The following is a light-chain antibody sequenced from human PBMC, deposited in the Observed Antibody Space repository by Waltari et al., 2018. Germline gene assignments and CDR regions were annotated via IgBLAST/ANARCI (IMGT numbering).Light chain of an antibody. Sequence: SYVLTQPPSVSVAPGPTARITWWGSNIGHRGGSWYQQKPGQAPQLVIYDESDRPSGIPDRFSGSKSGTTATLTISGVEAGDEAEYYCQVWDGTTDHPYVVFGGGTKLTVL. CDR3: QVWDGTTDHPYVV. J-gene: IGLJ2*01. CDR2: DES. V-gene: IGLV3-21*02. CDR1: NIGHRG.